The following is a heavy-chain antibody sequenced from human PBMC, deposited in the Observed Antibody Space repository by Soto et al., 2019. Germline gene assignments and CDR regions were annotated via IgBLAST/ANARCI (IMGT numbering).Heavy chain of an antibody. Sequence: GSLRLSCAASGFTFSSYAMSWVRQAPGKGLEWVSAISGSGGSTYYADSVKGRFTISRDNSKNTLYLQMNSLRAEDTAVYYCAKALPYDSSGPMGWFDPWGQGTLVTVSS. V-gene: IGHV3-23*01. CDR3: AKALPYDSSGPMGWFDP. D-gene: IGHD3-22*01. CDR2: ISGSGGST. CDR1: GFTFSSYA. J-gene: IGHJ5*02.